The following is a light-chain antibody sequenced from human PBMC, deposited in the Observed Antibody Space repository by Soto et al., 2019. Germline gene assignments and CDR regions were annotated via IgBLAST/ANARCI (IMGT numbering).Light chain of an antibody. V-gene: IGLV1-40*01. CDR3: QSYDSSLSGVV. Sequence: QSVLTQPPSASRAPGQRVTISCTGSSSNIGAGYDVHWYQQLPGTAPKLLIYGNSNRPSGVPDRFSGSKSGTSASLAITGLQAEDEAYYYCQSYDSSLSGVVFGGGTKLTLL. CDR2: GNS. CDR1: SSNIGAGYD. J-gene: IGLJ2*01.